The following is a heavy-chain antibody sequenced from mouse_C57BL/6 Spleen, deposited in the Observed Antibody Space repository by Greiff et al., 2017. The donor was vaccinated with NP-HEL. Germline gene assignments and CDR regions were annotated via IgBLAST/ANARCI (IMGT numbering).Heavy chain of an antibody. CDR3: ARQWIYEEVYYDVDD. Sequence: QVQLQQSGAELARPGASVKLSCKASGYTFTSYGISWVKQRTGQGLEWIGEIYPRSGNTYYNEKFKGKATLTADKSSSTAYMELRSQISEHSAVYICARQWIYEEVYYDVDDWGPGTSVT. J-gene: IGHJ4*01. D-gene: IGHD2-3*01. V-gene: IGHV1-81*01. CDR2: IYPRSGNT. CDR1: GYTFTSYG.